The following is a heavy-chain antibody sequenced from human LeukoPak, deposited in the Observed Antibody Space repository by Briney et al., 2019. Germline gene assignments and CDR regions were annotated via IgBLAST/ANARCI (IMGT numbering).Heavy chain of an antibody. Sequence: PGGSLRLSCAASGFAFSSYAMHWVRQAPGKGLEWVAVISYDGSNKYYADSVKGRFTISRDNSKNTLYLQMNSLRAEDTAVYYCAGSHDYGDYWFDPWGQGTLVTVSS. D-gene: IGHD4-17*01. CDR2: ISYDGSNK. CDR1: GFAFSSYA. J-gene: IGHJ5*02. V-gene: IGHV3-30*04. CDR3: AGSHDYGDYWFDP.